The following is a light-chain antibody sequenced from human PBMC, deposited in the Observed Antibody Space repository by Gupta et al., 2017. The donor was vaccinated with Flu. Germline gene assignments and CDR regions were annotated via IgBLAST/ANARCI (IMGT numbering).Light chain of an antibody. CDR3: QQTYSPVFA. V-gene: IGKV1-39*01. Sequence: GDRVTITCRASQSISTYLNWYHQKPGKAPKLLIYAASSLQSGVPSRFAGSGSGTDFTLTISSLQPEDFATYYCQQTYSPVFAFGPGTKVDIK. J-gene: IGKJ3*01. CDR2: AAS. CDR1: QSISTY.